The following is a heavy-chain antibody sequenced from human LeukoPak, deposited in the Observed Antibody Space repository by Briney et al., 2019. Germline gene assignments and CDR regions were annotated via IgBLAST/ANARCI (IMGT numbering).Heavy chain of an antibody. CDR1: GYTFTGYY. V-gene: IGHV1-2*02. J-gene: IGHJ4*02. Sequence: ASVTVSCKASGYTFTGYYMHWLRQAPGQGLEWMGWINPNSGGTNYAQKFQGRVTMTRDTSITAAYMELSRLTCDDTAFYYCARKSAFTVVPDCWGQGTLVSVSS. D-gene: IGHD4-23*01. CDR3: ARKSAFTVVPDC. CDR2: INPNSGGT.